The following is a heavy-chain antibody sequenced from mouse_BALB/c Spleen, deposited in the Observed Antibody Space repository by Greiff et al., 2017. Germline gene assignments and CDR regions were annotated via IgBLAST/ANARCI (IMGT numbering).Heavy chain of an antibody. V-gene: IGHV1-7*01. CDR2: INPSTGYT. CDR1: GYTFTSYW. D-gene: IGHD2-1*01. Sequence: VQLQESGAELAKPGASVKMSCKASGYTFTSYWMHWVKQRPGQGLEWIGYINPSTGYTEYNQKFKDKATLTADKSSSTAYMQLSSLTSEDSAVYYCARLRGNYPFAYWGQGTLVTVSA. J-gene: IGHJ3*01. CDR3: ARLRGNYPFAY.